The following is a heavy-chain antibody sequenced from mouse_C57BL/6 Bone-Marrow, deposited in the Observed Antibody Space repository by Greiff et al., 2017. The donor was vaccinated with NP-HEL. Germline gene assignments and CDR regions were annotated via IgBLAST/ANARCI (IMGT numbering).Heavy chain of an antibody. CDR3: VRPYGSSHWYFDV. V-gene: IGHV10-1*01. CDR1: GFSFNTYA. J-gene: IGHJ1*03. D-gene: IGHD1-1*01. Sequence: EVQGVESGGGLVQPKGSLKLSCAASGFSFNTYAMNWVRQAPGKGLEWVARIRSKSNNYASYYADSVKDRFTISRDDSESMLYLQMNNLKTEDTAMYYCVRPYGSSHWYFDVWGTGTTVTVSS. CDR2: IRSKSNNYAS.